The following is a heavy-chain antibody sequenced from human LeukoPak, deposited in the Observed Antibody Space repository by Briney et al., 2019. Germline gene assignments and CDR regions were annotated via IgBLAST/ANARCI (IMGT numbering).Heavy chain of an antibody. Sequence: GGSLRLSCAASGFTFSNYWMSWVRQTPGKGLEWVANMRQDGNEKYYMDSVKGRFTISRDNTRNSVYLQISSLRAEDTAVYYRARGGAPGFYFDYWGQGTLVTVSS. CDR1: GFTFSNYW. J-gene: IGHJ4*02. D-gene: IGHD3-10*01. V-gene: IGHV3-7*01. CDR2: MRQDGNEK. CDR3: ARGGAPGFYFDY.